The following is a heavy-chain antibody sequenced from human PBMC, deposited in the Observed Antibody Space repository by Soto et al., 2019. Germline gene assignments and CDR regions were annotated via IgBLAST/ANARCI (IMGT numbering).Heavy chain of an antibody. J-gene: IGHJ4*02. CDR1: GYTFTGYY. D-gene: IGHD3-22*01. CDR2: INPNSGGT. CDR3: AREAPRIVVVPRAYFDC. V-gene: IGHV1-2*02. Sequence: ASVKASCKASGYTFTGYYMHWVRQAPVQGLEWMGWINPNSGGTNYAQKFQGRVTMTRDTSISTAYMELSRLRSDDTAAYYCAREAPRIVVVPRAYFDCWRRVPLVVVCS.